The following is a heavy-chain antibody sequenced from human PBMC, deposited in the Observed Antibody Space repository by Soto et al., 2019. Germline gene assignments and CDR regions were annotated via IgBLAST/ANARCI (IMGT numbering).Heavy chain of an antibody. D-gene: IGHD2-21*02. Sequence: PSETLSLTCTVSGASVKTGGYYWTWIRQFPGKGLEWMGYIFYLSTTYYNPSLASRVTISVDTSKNQFSLKLSSVTAADTAVYYCAHYRARAYCGVYCYFPYYYGMYVWGQGTSVPVSS. CDR2: IFYLSTT. CDR3: AHYRARAYCGVYCYFPYYYGMYV. J-gene: IGHJ6*02. V-gene: IGHV4-30-4*08. CDR1: GASVKTGGYY.